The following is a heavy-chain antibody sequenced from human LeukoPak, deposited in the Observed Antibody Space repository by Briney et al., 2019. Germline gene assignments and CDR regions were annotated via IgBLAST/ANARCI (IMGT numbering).Heavy chain of an antibody. D-gene: IGHD6-19*01. CDR2: INHSGST. J-gene: IGHJ4*02. CDR3: ARDLPDSSGWYPPFGY. Sequence: PSETLSLTCAVYGGSFSGYYWSWIRQPPGKGLEWIGEINHSGSTNYNPSLKSRVTISVDTSKNQFSLKLSSVTAADTAVYYCARDLPDSSGWYPPFGYWGQGTLVTVSS. CDR1: GGSFSGYY. V-gene: IGHV4-34*01.